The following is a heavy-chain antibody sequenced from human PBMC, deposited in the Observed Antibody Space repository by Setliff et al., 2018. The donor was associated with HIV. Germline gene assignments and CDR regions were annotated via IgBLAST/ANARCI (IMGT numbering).Heavy chain of an antibody. CDR1: GGSISSGGYY. CDR2: VSTSGST. V-gene: IGHV4-61*09. D-gene: IGHD2-15*01. J-gene: IGHJ6*02. Sequence: SETLSLTCTVSGGSISSGGYYWSWIRQPAGKGLEWIGHVSTSGSTNYNPSLKSRVTISVGTSKKQFSLKLNSVTAADTALYYCARKKAALYYGLDVWGQGTPVTVSS. CDR3: ARKKAALYYGLDV.